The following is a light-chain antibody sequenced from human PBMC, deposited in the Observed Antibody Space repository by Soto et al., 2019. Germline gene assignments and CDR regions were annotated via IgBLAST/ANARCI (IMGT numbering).Light chain of an antibody. J-gene: IGLJ2*01. CDR3: AAWDDSLNGPI. CDR2: SNN. Sequence: QSVLTQPPSASGTPGQRVPVSCAGASSNIGSNNVNWYQQFPGTAPKLLIYSNNQRPSGVPGRFSGSKSGTSASLAISGLRSEDEAEYFCAAWDDSLNGPIFGGGTKLTVL. V-gene: IGLV1-44*01. CDR1: SSNIGSNN.